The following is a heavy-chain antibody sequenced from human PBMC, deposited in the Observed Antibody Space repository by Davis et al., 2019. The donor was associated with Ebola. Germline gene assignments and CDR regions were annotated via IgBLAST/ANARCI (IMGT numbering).Heavy chain of an antibody. Sequence: MPSETLSLTCVVSGGSFSGYFWTWIRQAPGKGLEWIGEIDHSGSTTYNPSLKSRITISLDTSRNQFSLRMYSVTAADTATYFCARASVVISANFDSWGQGTLVRVSP. V-gene: IGHV4-34*01. CDR2: IDHSGST. J-gene: IGHJ5*01. CDR1: GGSFSGYF. CDR3: ARASVVISANFDS. D-gene: IGHD2-21*01.